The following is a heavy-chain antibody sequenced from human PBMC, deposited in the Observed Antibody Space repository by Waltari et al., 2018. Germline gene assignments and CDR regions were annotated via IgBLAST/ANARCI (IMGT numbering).Heavy chain of an antibody. CDR2: IDSEGSST. CDR1: GLTFSTYW. V-gene: IGHV3-74*01. CDR3: GRARVQGVKYFDY. J-gene: IGHJ4*02. D-gene: IGHD3-10*01. Sequence: DVQLVESGGGLVKPVGSLSLSCRASGLTFSTYWMDWVRHGPGTGLMWVSRIDSEGSSTSYEDSVRGRFTISRDNAKNTLYLQMNSVRDEDTAVYYCGRARVQGVKYFDYWGRGTLVTVSS.